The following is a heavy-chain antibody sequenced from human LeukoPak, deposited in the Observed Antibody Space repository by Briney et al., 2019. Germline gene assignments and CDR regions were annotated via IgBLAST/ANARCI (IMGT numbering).Heavy chain of an antibody. J-gene: IGHJ3*02. V-gene: IGHV3-30*02. Sequence: GGSLRLSCAASGFTFSSYGMHWVRQAPGKGLEWVAFIRYDGSNKYYADSVKGRFTISRDNSKNTLYLQMNSLRAEDTAVYHCARGHGAAADEAFDIWGQGTVVIVSS. CDR1: GFTFSSYG. CDR2: IRYDGSNK. D-gene: IGHD6-13*01. CDR3: ARGHGAAADEAFDI.